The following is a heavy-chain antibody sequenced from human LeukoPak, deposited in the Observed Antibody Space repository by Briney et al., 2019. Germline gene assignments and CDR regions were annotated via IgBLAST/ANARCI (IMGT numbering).Heavy chain of an antibody. V-gene: IGHV1-69*05. CDR2: IIPIFGTA. CDR1: GGTFSSYA. Sequence: ASVKVSCKASGGTFSSYAISWVRQAPGQGLEWMGRIIPIFGTANYAQKFQGRVTITTGESTSTAYMELSSLRSEDTAVYYCARDRAEYSGSYYPHFDYWGQGTLVTVSS. CDR3: ARDRAEYSGSYYPHFDY. J-gene: IGHJ4*02. D-gene: IGHD1-26*01.